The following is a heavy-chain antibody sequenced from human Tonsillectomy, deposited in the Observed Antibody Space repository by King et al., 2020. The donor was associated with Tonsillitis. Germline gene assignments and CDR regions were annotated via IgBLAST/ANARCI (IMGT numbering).Heavy chain of an antibody. Sequence: VQLVESGGGLVKPGGALILSCATSGFTFSDYDMNWVRQAPGRGREWVSSISTAVRSIHYSDSVKGRFTISRDNAKNSLYLQMISLRVDDTAVYYCAKDKGAGYYDSSRGAFDIWGRGTLVTVS. J-gene: IGHJ3*02. D-gene: IGHD3-22*01. V-gene: IGHV3-21*01. CDR1: GFTFSDYD. CDR2: ISTAVRSI. CDR3: AKDKGAGYYDSSRGAFDI.